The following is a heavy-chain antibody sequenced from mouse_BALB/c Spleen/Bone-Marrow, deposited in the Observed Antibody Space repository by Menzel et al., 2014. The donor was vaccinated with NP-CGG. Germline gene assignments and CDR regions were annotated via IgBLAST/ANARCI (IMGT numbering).Heavy chain of an antibody. CDR3: ARGLDYA. J-gene: IGHJ4*01. CDR1: GFTFSWFG. V-gene: IGHV5-6-3*01. Sequence: EVKVEESGGGLVQPGGSLKLSCAASGFTFSWFGMSWVRQTPDKRLELVATINSNGGSTYYPDSVKGRFTISRDNAKNTLYLQMSSLKSEDTAMYYCARGLDYA. CDR2: INSNGGST.